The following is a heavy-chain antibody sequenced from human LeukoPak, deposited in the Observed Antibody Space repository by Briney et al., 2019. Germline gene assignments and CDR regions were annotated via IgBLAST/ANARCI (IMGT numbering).Heavy chain of an antibody. CDR1: GGSISSSNW. D-gene: IGHD6-13*01. V-gene: IGHV4-4*02. CDR3: ARGYSSSWYEGASYFDY. J-gene: IGHJ4*02. CDR2: IYHSGST. Sequence: SGTLSLTCAVSGGSISSSNWWSWVRQPPGKGLEWIGEIYHSGSTNYNPSLKSRVTISVDKSKNQFSLKLSSVTAADTAVYYCARGYSSSWYEGASYFDYWGQGTLVTVSS.